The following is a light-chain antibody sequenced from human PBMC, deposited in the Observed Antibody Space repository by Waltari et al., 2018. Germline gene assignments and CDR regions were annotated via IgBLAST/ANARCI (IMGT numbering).Light chain of an antibody. V-gene: IGKV3-20*01. J-gene: IGKJ2*01. CDR3: QQYGNTPYT. CDR2: GAS. CDR1: HAVNGDY. Sequence: EIVLTQFPGTLSLSPGERTTLPCRASHAVNGDYLAWYQQKPGQAPRLLIYGASRRATGIPDRFRGDGSGTDFTLTISRLEPDDFVMYFCQQYGNTPYTFGQGTKLHIE.